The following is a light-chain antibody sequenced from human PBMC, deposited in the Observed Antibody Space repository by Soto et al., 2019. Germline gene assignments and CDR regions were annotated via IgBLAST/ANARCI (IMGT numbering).Light chain of an antibody. CDR3: QQNFSPLLT. CDR2: GAS. J-gene: IGKJ4*01. V-gene: IGKV1-39*01. CDR1: QTIYDY. Sequence: DIQMTQSPSSLPASVGDRVTITCRASQTIYDYVTWFQQRPGKAPKVLIYGASTLQSGVPSRFSGGGSGTEFTLTTSNFQPEDFATYYCQQNFSPLLTFGGGTKVDIK.